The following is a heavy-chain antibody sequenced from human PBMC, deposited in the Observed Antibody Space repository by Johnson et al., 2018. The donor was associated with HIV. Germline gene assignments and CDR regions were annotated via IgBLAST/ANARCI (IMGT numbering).Heavy chain of an antibody. Sequence: QVQLVESGGGVVQPGRSLRLSCAASGFTFSSYAMHWVRQAQGKGLEWVAVISYAGSNKYYADSVRGRFTISRDNAKKSLFLQMNSLRAEDTALYYCARVTSFYYDSSGYYCDSFDIWGQGTMVTVSS. D-gene: IGHD3-22*01. CDR3: ARVTSFYYDSSGYYCDSFDI. J-gene: IGHJ3*02. CDR2: ISYAGSNK. CDR1: GFTFSSYA. V-gene: IGHV3-30*04.